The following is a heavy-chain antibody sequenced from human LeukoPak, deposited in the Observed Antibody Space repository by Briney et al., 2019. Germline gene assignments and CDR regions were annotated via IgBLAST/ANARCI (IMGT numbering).Heavy chain of an antibody. J-gene: IGHJ4*02. D-gene: IGHD1-26*01. CDR3: ARGSSSVDY. CDR1: GGSISSYY. Sequence: SETLSLTCTVSGGSISSYYWSWIRQPPGKEMEWIGYIYYSGTTHYTPSLTPRVTITVDRSKNQFSLKLSSVTAAATPVYYCARGSSSVDYWGQGTLVTVSS. CDR2: IYYSGTT. V-gene: IGHV4-59*13.